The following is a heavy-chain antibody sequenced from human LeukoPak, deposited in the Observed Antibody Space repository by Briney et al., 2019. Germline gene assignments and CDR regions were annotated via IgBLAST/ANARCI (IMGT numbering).Heavy chain of an antibody. CDR3: ARDLYGGNSASWVDL. D-gene: IGHD4-23*01. CDR2: IWHDGSNT. Sequence: GRSLRLSCGASGFTFKHYGMHWVRQAPGKGLEWVAVIWHDGSNTFYADSVKGRFTISRDNSNNTLYLQVNSLRAEDTAVYYCARDLYGGNSASWVDLWGQGTLVTVSS. J-gene: IGHJ5*02. CDR1: GFTFKHYG. V-gene: IGHV3-33*01.